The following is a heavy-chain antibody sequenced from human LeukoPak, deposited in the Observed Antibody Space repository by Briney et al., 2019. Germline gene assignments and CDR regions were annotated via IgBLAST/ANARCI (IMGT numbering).Heavy chain of an antibody. Sequence: SETLSLTCTVSGGSISSYYWCGIRQPPGKGLEWIGYIYYSGSTNYNPSLKSRVTISVDTSKNQFSLKLSSVTAADTAVYYCARAPRGKRGAFDIWGQGTMVTVSS. CDR2: IYYSGST. V-gene: IGHV4-59*01. CDR3: ARAPRGKRGAFDI. J-gene: IGHJ3*02. D-gene: IGHD1-1*01. CDR1: GGSISSYY.